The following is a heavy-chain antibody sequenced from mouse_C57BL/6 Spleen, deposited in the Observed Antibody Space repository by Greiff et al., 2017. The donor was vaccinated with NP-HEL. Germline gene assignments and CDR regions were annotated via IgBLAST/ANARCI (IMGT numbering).Heavy chain of an antibody. V-gene: IGHV14-4*01. CDR3: TTFITTVVAFDY. CDR1: GFNIKDDY. Sequence: EVKLMESGAELVRPGASVKLSCTASGFNIKDDYMHWVKQRPEQGLEWIGWIDPENGDTEYASKFQGKSTITADTSSNTAYLQLSSITSEDTAVYYCTTFITTVVAFDYWGQGTTLTVSS. J-gene: IGHJ2*01. D-gene: IGHD1-1*01. CDR2: IDPENGDT.